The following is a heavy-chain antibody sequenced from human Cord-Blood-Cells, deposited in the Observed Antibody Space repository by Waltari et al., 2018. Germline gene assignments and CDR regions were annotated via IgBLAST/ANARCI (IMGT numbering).Heavy chain of an antibody. CDR3: ARATMVRGVINDFDY. J-gene: IGHJ4*02. Sequence: QVQLVQSGAEVKKPGASVKVSCKASGYTFTSYDLNWVREATGQGLEWMGWMNPNSGNRGNAQKFQGRVTITRNTSISTAYMELRSLRAEDTAVYYCARATMVRGVINDFDYWGQGTLVTVSS. V-gene: IGHV1-8*03. D-gene: IGHD3-10*01. CDR2: MNPNSGNR. CDR1: GYTFTSYD.